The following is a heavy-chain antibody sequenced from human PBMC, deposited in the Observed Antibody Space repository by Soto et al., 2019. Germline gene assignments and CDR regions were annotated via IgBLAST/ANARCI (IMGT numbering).Heavy chain of an antibody. CDR2: ISSSGGNT. CDR3: AKMGPNKYYYYYMDV. D-gene: IGHD3-16*01. V-gene: IGHV3-23*01. CDR1: GFTFSNYV. J-gene: IGHJ6*03. Sequence: GGSLRLSCAASGFTFSNYVMSWVRQAPGKGLEWVSAISSSGGNTYYADSVRGRFTISRDNSKNTVYLQMNSLRAEDTAVYYCAKMGPNKYYYYYMDVWGKGTTVTVSS.